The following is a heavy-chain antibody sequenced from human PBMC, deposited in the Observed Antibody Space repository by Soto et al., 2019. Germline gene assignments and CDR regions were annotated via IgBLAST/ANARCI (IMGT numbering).Heavy chain of an antibody. D-gene: IGHD4-4*01. CDR3: ASVIQPTVTNENFDY. Sequence: GGSLRLSCAASGFTFSSYAMHWVRQAPGEGLEWVAVISYDGSNKYYADSVKGRFTISRDNSKNTLYLQMNRLRAEDTGVYYCASVIQPTVTNENFDYWDQGTLVTVSS. CDR2: ISYDGSNK. J-gene: IGHJ4*02. CDR1: GFTFSSYA. V-gene: IGHV3-30-3*01.